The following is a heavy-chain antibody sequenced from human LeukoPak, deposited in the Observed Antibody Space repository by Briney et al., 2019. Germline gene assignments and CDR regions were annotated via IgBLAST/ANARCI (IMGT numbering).Heavy chain of an antibody. D-gene: IGHD5-12*01. CDR2: IYYSGST. Sequence: PSETLSLTCTVSGGSISSYYWSWIRQPPGKGPEWIGYIYYSGSTNYNPSLKSRVTISVDTSKNQFSLKLTSVTAADTAVYYCARDHEDIVATIWGEGLNIWGQGTVVTVSS. CDR3: ARDHEDIVATIWGEGLNI. CDR1: GGSISSYY. V-gene: IGHV4-59*01. J-gene: IGHJ3*02.